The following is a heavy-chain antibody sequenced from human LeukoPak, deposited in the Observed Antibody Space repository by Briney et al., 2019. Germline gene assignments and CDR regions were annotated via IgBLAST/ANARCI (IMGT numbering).Heavy chain of an antibody. D-gene: IGHD3-22*01. Sequence: QAGGSLRLSCAASGFTFSSYAMSWVRQAPGKGLEWVSAISGSGGSTYYADSVKGRFTISRDNSKNTLYLQMNSLRAEDTAVYYCARGRDSSQIRESFDYWGQGTLVTVSS. CDR2: ISGSGGST. CDR3: ARGRDSSQIRESFDY. V-gene: IGHV3-23*01. J-gene: IGHJ4*02. CDR1: GFTFSSYA.